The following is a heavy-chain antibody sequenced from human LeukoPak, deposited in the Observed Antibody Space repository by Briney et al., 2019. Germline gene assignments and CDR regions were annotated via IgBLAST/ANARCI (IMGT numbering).Heavy chain of an antibody. CDR1: GFTVSSNS. CDR2: IYSDNT. CDR3: ARRAGAYSHPYDY. Sequence: PGGSLRLSCTVSGFTVSSNSMSWVRQAPGKGLEWVSFIYSDNTHYSDSVQGRFTISRNSSKNPLYLQMNSLRAEDTAVYYCARRAGAYSHPYDYWGQGTLVTVSS. V-gene: IGHV3-53*01. D-gene: IGHD4/OR15-4a*01. J-gene: IGHJ4*02.